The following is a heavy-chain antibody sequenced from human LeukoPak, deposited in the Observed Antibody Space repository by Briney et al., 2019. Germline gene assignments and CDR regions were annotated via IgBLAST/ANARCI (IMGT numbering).Heavy chain of an antibody. CDR3: ASGLAYYFDY. J-gene: IGHJ4*02. CDR1: SHPFSSSSDL. V-gene: IGHV4-39*01. CDR2: SCYSGIT. D-gene: IGHD6-19*01. Sequence: ADPLTLTCTLSSHPFSSSSDLCGRGPKPPGGGLVWIWCSCYSGITYYHPGLKSRLTIPVHAYKNQFSQRLSSGPADDTAVYHCASGLAYYFDYWGQGTLVTVSS.